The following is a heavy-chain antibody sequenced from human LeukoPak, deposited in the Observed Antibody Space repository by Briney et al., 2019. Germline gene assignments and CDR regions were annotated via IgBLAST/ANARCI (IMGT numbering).Heavy chain of an antibody. CDR1: GFTVSSNY. CDR3: ARDRWGSSSVTHHYYYMDV. Sequence: GGSLRLSCAASGFTVSSNYMSWVRQAPGKGLEWVSVIYSGGSTYYADSVKGRFTISRDNSKNTLYLQMNSLRAEDTAVYYCARDRWGSSSVTHHYYYMDVWGKGTTVTVSS. D-gene: IGHD6-6*01. CDR2: IYSGGST. V-gene: IGHV3-53*01. J-gene: IGHJ6*03.